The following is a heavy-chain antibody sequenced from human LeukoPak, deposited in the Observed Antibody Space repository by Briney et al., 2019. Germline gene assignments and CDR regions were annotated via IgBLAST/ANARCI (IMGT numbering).Heavy chain of an antibody. J-gene: IGHJ4*02. CDR2: TYTSGST. Sequence: SQTLSLTCTVSGGSISSGSYYWSWIRQPAGKGLEWIGRTYTSGSTNYNPSLKSRVTISVDTSKNQFSLKLSSVTAADTAVYYCARAERGSPFDYWGQGTLVTVSS. V-gene: IGHV4-61*02. CDR3: ARAERGSPFDY. D-gene: IGHD1-26*01. CDR1: GGSISSGSYY.